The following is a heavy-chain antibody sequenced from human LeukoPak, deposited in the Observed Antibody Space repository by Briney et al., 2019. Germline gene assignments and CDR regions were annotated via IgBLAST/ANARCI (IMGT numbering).Heavy chain of an antibody. CDR3: AKDLDDHGSGTCFDY. Sequence: PGGSLRLSCAASGFTFSSIAMSWVRQAPDKGLEWVSTISGSGGGTYYADSVKGRFTISKDNSKNTLFLQMNSLRAEDTAVYYCAKDLDDHGSGTCFDYWGQGTLVTVSS. J-gene: IGHJ4*02. V-gene: IGHV3-23*01. D-gene: IGHD3-10*01. CDR1: GFTFSSIA. CDR2: ISGSGGGT.